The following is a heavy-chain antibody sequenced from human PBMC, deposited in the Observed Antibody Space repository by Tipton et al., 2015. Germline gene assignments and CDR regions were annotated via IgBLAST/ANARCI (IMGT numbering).Heavy chain of an antibody. D-gene: IGHD5-24*01. CDR1: GFDFSVYG. J-gene: IGHJ4*02. Sequence: SLRLSCAASGFDFSVYGMHWVRQAPGKGLEWVAVIWYDESHKFYADSVEGRFTISRDNAKNSLYLQMNSLRDEDTAVYYCARVRVGPYYFDYWGQGTLVTVSS. CDR2: IWYDESHK. V-gene: IGHV3-33*08. CDR3: ARVRVGPYYFDY.